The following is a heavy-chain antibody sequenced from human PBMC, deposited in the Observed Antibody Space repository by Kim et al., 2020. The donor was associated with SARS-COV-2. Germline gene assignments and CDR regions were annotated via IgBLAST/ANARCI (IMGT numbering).Heavy chain of an antibody. CDR3: ARRASITMIVVVYNWFDP. Sequence: ASVKVSCKASGYTFTGYYMHWVRQAPGQGLEWMGWINPNSGGINYAQKFQGRVTMTRDTSISTAYMELSRLRSDDTAVYYCARRASITMIVVVYNWFDPWGQGTLVTVSS. CDR1: GYTFTGYY. D-gene: IGHD3-22*01. V-gene: IGHV1-2*02. CDR2: INPNSGGI. J-gene: IGHJ5*02.